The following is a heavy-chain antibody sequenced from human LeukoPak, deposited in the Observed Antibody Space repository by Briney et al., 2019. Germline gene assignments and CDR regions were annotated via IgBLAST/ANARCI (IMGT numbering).Heavy chain of an antibody. CDR2: IYHSGST. V-gene: IGHV4-38-2*02. CDR3: ARAATYYDISTYGHLDV. J-gene: IGHJ6*02. CDR1: GYSISSGYY. Sequence: SETLSLTCTVSGYSISSGYYWGWIRQPPGRGLEWIGSIYHSGSTYYNPSLKSRVTISVDTSKNQFSLKLSSVTAADTAVYYCARAATYYDISTYGHLDVWGQGTTVTVSS. D-gene: IGHD3-22*01.